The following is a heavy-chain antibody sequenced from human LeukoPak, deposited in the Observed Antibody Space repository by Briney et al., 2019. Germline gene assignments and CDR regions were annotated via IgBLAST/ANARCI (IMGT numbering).Heavy chain of an antibody. CDR1: GFTFSSFA. J-gene: IGHJ4*02. D-gene: IGHD6-19*01. V-gene: IGHV3-23*01. Sequence: GGSLRLSCAASGFTFSSFAMSWVRQAPGKGLEWVSAISGSGGSTYYADSVKGRFTISRDNSKNTLYLQMNSLRAEDTAVYYCAKGLYSSGWSDFDYWGQGTLVTVSS. CDR2: ISGSGGST. CDR3: AKGLYSSGWSDFDY.